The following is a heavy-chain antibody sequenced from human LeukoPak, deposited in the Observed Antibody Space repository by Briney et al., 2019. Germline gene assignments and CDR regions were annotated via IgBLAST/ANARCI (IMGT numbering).Heavy chain of an antibody. V-gene: IGHV4-31*03. Sequence: PSQTLSLTCTVSGGSISSGGYYWSWHPQHQGQGLEWIVYIYYSGSGYYNPSLKSRVTISVDTSKNQFSLNLSSMTAADTAVYYCARGLTSSSWASPFDQWGQGTLVTVSS. J-gene: IGHJ4*02. D-gene: IGHD6-13*01. CDR3: ARGLTSSSWASPFDQ. CDR2: IYYSGSG. CDR1: GGSISSGGYY.